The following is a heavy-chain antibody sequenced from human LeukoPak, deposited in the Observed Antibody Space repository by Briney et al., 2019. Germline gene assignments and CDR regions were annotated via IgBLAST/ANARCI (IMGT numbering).Heavy chain of an antibody. V-gene: IGHV4-4*02. Sequence: SETLSLTCAVSGXSISSSNWWSWVRQPPGEGLEWIGEIYHSGSTNYNPSLKSRLNISVDKSKNQFSLKVTSVTAADTAVYYCARVGGYCTSTSCSNSYYYYGMDVWGQGTTVTVSS. D-gene: IGHD2-2*01. CDR3: ARVGGYCTSTSCSNSYYYYGMDV. CDR1: GXSISSSNW. CDR2: IYHSGST. J-gene: IGHJ6*02.